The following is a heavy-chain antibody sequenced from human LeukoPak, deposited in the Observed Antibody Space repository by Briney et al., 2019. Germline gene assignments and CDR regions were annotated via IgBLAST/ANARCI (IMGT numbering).Heavy chain of an antibody. D-gene: IGHD4-23*01. CDR2: INQDVSEK. CDR1: GFFLSKYW. Sequence: PGGSLRLSCAASGFFLSKYWMSWVRQAPGKGLEWVANINQDVSEKYYVDSVKGRFTISRNNAENSVYLQMNNLKAEDTAVYYCAREAGDYDYGGKRGAFDYWGQGTLVTVSS. CDR3: AREAGDYDYGGKRGAFDY. V-gene: IGHV3-7*01. J-gene: IGHJ4*02.